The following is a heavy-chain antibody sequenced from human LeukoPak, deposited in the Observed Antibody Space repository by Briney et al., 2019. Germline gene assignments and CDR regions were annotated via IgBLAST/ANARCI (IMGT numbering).Heavy chain of an antibody. CDR2: IYYSGST. CDR1: GCSISSGSYY. V-gene: IGHV4-39*01. Sequence: PQTLSPTRTVSGCSISSGSYYWGWIPQPPGKGIEWVGSIYYSGSTYYNPSLKSRVTISVDTSKKQFSLKLNSVTAADTAVYCCAREVAASSWSYGGQGTLVTLSS. D-gene: IGHD6-13*01. J-gene: IGHJ4*02. CDR3: AREVAASSWSY.